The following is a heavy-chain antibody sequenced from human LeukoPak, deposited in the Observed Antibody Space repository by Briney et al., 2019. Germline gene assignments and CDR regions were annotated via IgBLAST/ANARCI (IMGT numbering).Heavy chain of an antibody. CDR1: GFTFSSYW. Sequence: GGSLRLSCAASGFTFSSYWMHWVRQGPGKGLVWVSRINGDGTSTTYADSVKGRFTISRDNAKNTVYLQMNSLRAEDTAVYYCAKDWSIAARPDYWGQGTLVTVSS. CDR2: INGDGTST. D-gene: IGHD6-6*01. V-gene: IGHV3-74*01. CDR3: AKDWSIAARPDY. J-gene: IGHJ4*02.